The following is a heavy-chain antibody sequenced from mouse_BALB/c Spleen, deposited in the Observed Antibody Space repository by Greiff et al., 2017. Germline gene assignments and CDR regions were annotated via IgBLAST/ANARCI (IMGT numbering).Heavy chain of an antibody. D-gene: IGHD2-1*01. CDR3: ANEDLCGNYEGLAY. CDR1: GFTFSSFG. CDR2: ISSGSSTI. V-gene: IGHV5-17*02. J-gene: IGHJ3*01. Sequence: EVKLMESGGGLVQPGGSRKLSCAASGFTFSSFGMHWVRQAPEKGLEWVAYISSGSSTIYYADTVKGRFTISRDNPKNTLFLQMTSLRSEDTAMYYCANEDLCGNYEGLAYWGQGTLVTVSA.